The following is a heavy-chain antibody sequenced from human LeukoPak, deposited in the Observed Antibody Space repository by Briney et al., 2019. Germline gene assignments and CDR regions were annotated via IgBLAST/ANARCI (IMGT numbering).Heavy chain of an antibody. CDR2: ISADNGNT. CDR1: GYTFTSYG. V-gene: IGHV1-18*01. D-gene: IGHD2-15*01. J-gene: IGHJ6*02. Sequence: ASVKVSCKASGYTFTSYGISWVRQAPGQGLEWMGWISADNGNTNYAQKLQGRVTMTTDTSTSTAYMELRSLRSDDTAVYYCARGGYCSGGSCLEANYYYYGMDVWGQGTTVTVSS. CDR3: ARGGYCSGGSCLEANYYYYGMDV.